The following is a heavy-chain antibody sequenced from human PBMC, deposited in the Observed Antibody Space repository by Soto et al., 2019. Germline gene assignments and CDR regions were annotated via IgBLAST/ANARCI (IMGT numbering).Heavy chain of an antibody. Sequence: EVQLVQSGAEVKKPGESLRISCKGSGCSFTSHWNSWVRQMPGKGLEWMGRIDAGDSYTSYSPSFQGHVIISADKSISTVYLQWSSLKASDTATYYCARGDTALSYWYFDLWGRGTLVTVSS. CDR3: ARGDTALSYWYFDL. J-gene: IGHJ2*01. CDR1: GCSFTSHW. D-gene: IGHD5-18*01. V-gene: IGHV5-10-1*01. CDR2: IDAGDSYT.